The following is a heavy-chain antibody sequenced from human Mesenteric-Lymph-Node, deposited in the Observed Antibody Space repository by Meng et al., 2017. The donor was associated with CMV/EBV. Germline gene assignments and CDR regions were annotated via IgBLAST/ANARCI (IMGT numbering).Heavy chain of an antibody. CDR2: IYSDGST. Sequence: ETLSLTCAASGFTVSSNYMSWVRQAPGKGLEWVSVIYSDGSTYYADSVKGRFTISRDNSKNTLYLQMNSLRAEDTAVYYCARDPPGPRYCSSTSCPMDVWGQGTTVTVSS. CDR3: ARDPPGPRYCSSTSCPMDV. CDR1: GFTVSSNY. J-gene: IGHJ6*02. V-gene: IGHV3-53*05. D-gene: IGHD2-2*01.